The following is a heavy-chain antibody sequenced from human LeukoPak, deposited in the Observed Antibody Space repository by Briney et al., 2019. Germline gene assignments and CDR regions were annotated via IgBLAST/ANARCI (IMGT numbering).Heavy chain of an antibody. V-gene: IGHV1-2*02. CDR1: GGTFSSYA. CDR2: INPNSGGT. CDR3: ASGYCSGGSCYLVDY. D-gene: IGHD2-15*01. J-gene: IGHJ4*02. Sequence: ASVKVSCKASGGTFSSYAISWVRQAPGQGLDWMGWINPNSGGTNYAQKFQGRVTMTRDTSISTAYMELSRLRSDDTAVYYCASGYCSGGSCYLVDYWGQGTLVTVSS.